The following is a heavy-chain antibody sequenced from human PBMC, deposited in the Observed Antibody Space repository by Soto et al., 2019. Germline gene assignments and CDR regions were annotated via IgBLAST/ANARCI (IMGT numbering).Heavy chain of an antibody. D-gene: IGHD3-10*01. J-gene: IGHJ5*02. V-gene: IGHV3-23*01. CDR3: TVGEMIPRLFDP. Sequence: PGGSLRLSCAASGFTFSNYAMSWVRQAPGKGLEWVSSISGSGGNTYYADSVKGRFTISRDNSRSTLYLHMNSLRVEDTAVYYCTVGEMIPRLFDPWGQGTQVTVSS. CDR2: ISGSGGNT. CDR1: GFTFSNYA.